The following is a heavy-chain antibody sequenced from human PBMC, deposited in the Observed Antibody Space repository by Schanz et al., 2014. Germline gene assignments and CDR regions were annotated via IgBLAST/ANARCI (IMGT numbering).Heavy chain of an antibody. D-gene: IGHD2-8*02. CDR1: GFSFGNYG. CDR2: FDAHDGRA. CDR3: AKTLFPGGTQTFGN. V-gene: IGHV3-23*01. J-gene: IGHJ4*02. Sequence: EVQLLESGGGLVQPGGSLRLSCEASGFSFGNYGMSWVRQAPGKGLEWVSGFDAHDGRAYYADSAKGRFTISRDNSKSTLYVEMNSLRVEDTAVYYCAKTLFPGGTQTFGNGGRGTLXTVSS.